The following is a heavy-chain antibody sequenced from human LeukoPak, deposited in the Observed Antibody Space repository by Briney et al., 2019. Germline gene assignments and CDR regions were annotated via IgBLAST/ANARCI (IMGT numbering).Heavy chain of an antibody. Sequence: GESLKISCKGSGYSFTSYWIGWVRQMPGKGLEWMGIIHPNIADTRYSPSFQGQVTISADKSISTAYLQWSSLKASDTAMYYCARHFGYDSSGYPPYYWGQGTLVTVSS. D-gene: IGHD3-22*01. CDR3: ARHFGYDSSGYPPYY. CDR2: IHPNIADT. V-gene: IGHV5-51*01. J-gene: IGHJ4*02. CDR1: GYSFTSYW.